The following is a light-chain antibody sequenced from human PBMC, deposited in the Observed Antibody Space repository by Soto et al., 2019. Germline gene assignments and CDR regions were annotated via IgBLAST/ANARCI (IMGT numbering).Light chain of an antibody. Sequence: EIVMTQSPATLSVSPGERATLYCQASQRISSNLAWYQQKPGQAPRLLIYDAYNRATGIPPRFSGSGSGTDFTLTISSLEPEDSAVYYCQQRHMWPITFGQGTRLEIK. V-gene: IGKV3-11*01. CDR3: QQRHMWPIT. J-gene: IGKJ5*01. CDR2: DAY. CDR1: QRISSN.